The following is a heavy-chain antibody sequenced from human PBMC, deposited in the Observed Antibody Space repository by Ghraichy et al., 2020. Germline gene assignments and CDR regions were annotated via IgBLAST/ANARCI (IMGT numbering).Heavy chain of an antibody. D-gene: IGHD2-2*02. CDR2: ISSSSSYI. CDR3: ARSCSSTSCYINFDY. Sequence: GESLNISCAASGFTFSSYSMNWVRQAPGKGLEWVSSISSSSSYIYYADSVKGRFTISRDNAKNSLYLQMNSLRAEDTAVYYCARSCSSTSCYINFDYWGQGTLVTVSS. J-gene: IGHJ4*02. V-gene: IGHV3-21*01. CDR1: GFTFSSYS.